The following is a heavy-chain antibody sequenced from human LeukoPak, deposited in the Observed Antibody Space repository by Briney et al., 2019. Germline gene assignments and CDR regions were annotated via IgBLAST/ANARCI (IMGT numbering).Heavy chain of an antibody. CDR1: GFTFSSYS. D-gene: IGHD5-12*01. CDR2: ISSSSSYI. CDR3: ARDRIVATTMFDP. V-gene: IGHV3-21*01. Sequence: GSLRLSCAASGFTFSSYSMNWVRQAPGKGLEWVSSISSSSSYIYYADSVKGRFTISRDNAKNSLYLQMNGLRAEDTAVYYCARDRIVATTMFDPWGQGTLVTVSS. J-gene: IGHJ5*02.